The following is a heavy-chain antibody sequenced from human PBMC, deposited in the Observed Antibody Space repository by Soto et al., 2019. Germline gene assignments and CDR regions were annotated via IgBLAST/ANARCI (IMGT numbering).Heavy chain of an antibody. Sequence: PSETLSLTCTVSGGSISSADFFWTWLRQPPGKGLEWLGYIYYSGTPNYNPSLKGRLLTSIDTSSNQFSLSLNSGTAADTAVCFCAREPYLPMARNDFWGQGAQVTSPQ. V-gene: IGHV4-30-4*01. J-gene: IGHJ4*02. CDR2: IYYSGTP. D-gene: IGHD3-10*01. CDR1: GGSISSADFF. CDR3: AREPYLPMARNDF.